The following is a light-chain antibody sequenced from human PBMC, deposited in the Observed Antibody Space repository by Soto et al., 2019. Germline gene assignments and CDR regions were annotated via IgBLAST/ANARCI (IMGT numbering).Light chain of an antibody. CDR1: NSNIRSNY. J-gene: IGLJ2*01. V-gene: IGLV1-47*01. Sequence: QSVVTQPPSASGAPGQRVTISCSGSNSNIRSNYVYWYQQLPGTAPRLLIFRNTQRPSGVPDRFSGSKSGTSASLAISGLRSEDLADYYCASWDDSLSDVVFGGGTKPTVL. CDR2: RNT. CDR3: ASWDDSLSDVV.